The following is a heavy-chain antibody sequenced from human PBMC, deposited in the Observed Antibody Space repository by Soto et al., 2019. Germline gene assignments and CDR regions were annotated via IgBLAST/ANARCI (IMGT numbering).Heavy chain of an antibody. V-gene: IGHV1-46*01. Sequence: QGHLVQSGAEVKRPGASVRVSCESSGYMFTSYFIHWVRQAPGQGLEWVGVINPSDGTTTYAQKFQDRITMTRDTSTTTVDMELSSLRSEDTAVYYCARDKDSSARPRAEFDYWGQGTLITVSS. CDR2: INPSDGTT. CDR1: GYMFTSYF. D-gene: IGHD6-19*01. J-gene: IGHJ4*02. CDR3: ARDKDSSARPRAEFDY.